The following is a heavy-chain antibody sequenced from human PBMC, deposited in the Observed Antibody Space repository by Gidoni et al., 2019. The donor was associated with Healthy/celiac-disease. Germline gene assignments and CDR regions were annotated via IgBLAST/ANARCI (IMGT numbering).Heavy chain of an antibody. CDR3: AKLTYSSSWYSTIDY. Sequence: EVQLLESGGGLVQPGGSLRLSCAAPGFTFSSYAMSWVRQAPGKGLEWVSAISGSGGSTYYADSVKGRFTISRDNSKNTLYLQMNSLRAEDTAVYYCAKLTYSSSWYSTIDYWGQGTLVTVSS. D-gene: IGHD6-13*01. CDR1: GFTFSSYA. J-gene: IGHJ4*02. CDR2: ISGSGGST. V-gene: IGHV3-23*01.